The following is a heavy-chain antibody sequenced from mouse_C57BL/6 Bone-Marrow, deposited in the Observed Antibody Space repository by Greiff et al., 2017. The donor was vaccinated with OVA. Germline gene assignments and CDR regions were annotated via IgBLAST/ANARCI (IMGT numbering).Heavy chain of an antibody. CDR2: INPSSGYT. Sequence: QVQLQQSGAELARPGASVKMSCKASGYTFTSYTMHWVKQRPGQGLEWIGYINPSSGYTKYNQKFKAKATLTADNSSSTAYMQLSSLTSEDSAVYACASHGTYWYFDVWGTGTTVTVSS. J-gene: IGHJ1*03. CDR1: GYTFTSYT. V-gene: IGHV1-4*01. CDR3: ASHGTYWYFDV. D-gene: IGHD3-3*01.